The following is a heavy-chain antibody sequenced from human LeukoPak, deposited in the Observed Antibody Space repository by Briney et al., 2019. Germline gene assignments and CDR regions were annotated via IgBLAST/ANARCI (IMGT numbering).Heavy chain of an antibody. D-gene: IGHD3-22*01. J-gene: IGHJ4*02. Sequence: SETLSLTCTVSGGSVSSVVHYWSWIRQPPGKGVEWIGYIYYSGSTNYNPSLKSRVTISVDTSKNQFSLKLSSVTAADTAVYYCARDRGDYDSSGYYGYFDYWGQGALVTVSS. CDR3: ARDRGDYDSSGYYGYFDY. V-gene: IGHV4-61*08. CDR2: IYYSGST. CDR1: GGSVSSVVHY.